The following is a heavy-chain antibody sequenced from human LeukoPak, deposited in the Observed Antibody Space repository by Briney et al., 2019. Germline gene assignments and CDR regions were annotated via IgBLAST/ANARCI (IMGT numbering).Heavy chain of an antibody. CDR3: ANSGAAAGTAVFDY. J-gene: IGHJ4*02. CDR1: GFTLSIYW. V-gene: IGHV3-7*03. Sequence: TGGSLRLSCAASGFTLSIYWMSWVRQAPGKGLEWVANIKEDGSEKYYVDSVKGRFTISRDNAKNSLYLQMNSLRAEDTAVYYCANSGAAAGTAVFDYWGQGTLVTVSS. D-gene: IGHD6-13*01. CDR2: IKEDGSEK.